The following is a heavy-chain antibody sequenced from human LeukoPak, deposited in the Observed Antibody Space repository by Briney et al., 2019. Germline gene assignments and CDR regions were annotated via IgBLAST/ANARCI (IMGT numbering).Heavy chain of an antibody. CDR2: ISSSGGNT. V-gene: IGHV3-23*01. Sequence: GGSLRFSCAASGFTFSSYAMSWVRQAPGKGLEWVSAISSSGGNTYYADSVKGRFTISRDNSKNTLYLQMNSLRAEDTAVYYCAKGGSDYDDHGYSFDYWGQGALVTVSS. J-gene: IGHJ4*02. CDR1: GFTFSSYA. CDR3: AKGGSDYDDHGYSFDY. D-gene: IGHD1-26*01.